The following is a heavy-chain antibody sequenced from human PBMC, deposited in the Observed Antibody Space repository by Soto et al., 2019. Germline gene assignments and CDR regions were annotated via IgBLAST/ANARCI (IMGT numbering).Heavy chain of an antibody. D-gene: IGHD3-10*01. V-gene: IGHV3-48*01. J-gene: IGHJ3*02. CDR3: ARDLPIYGGAFDI. Sequence: EVQLVESGGGLVQPGGSLRLSCAASGFTFSTYSINWVRQAPGKGLEWVSYISSRTRIIYFADSVKGRFTIFRDNAKNSLYLQMNSLRAEDTAVYYCARDLPIYGGAFDIWGQGTMVTVSS. CDR2: ISSRTRII. CDR1: GFTFSTYS.